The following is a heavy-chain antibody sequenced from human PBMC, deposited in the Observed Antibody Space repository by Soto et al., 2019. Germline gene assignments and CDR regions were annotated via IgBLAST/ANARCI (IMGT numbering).Heavy chain of an antibody. D-gene: IGHD5-12*01. J-gene: IGHJ4*02. CDR3: AGGYSGYDWIYFDY. Sequence: QVQLVESGGGVVQPGRSLRLSCAASGFTFSSYGMHWVRQAPGKGLEWVAVISYDGSNKYYADSVKGRFTISRDNSKNTLYLQMNSLRAEDTAVYYCAGGYSGYDWIYFDYWGQGTLVTVSS. CDR2: ISYDGSNK. CDR1: GFTFSSYG. V-gene: IGHV3-30*03.